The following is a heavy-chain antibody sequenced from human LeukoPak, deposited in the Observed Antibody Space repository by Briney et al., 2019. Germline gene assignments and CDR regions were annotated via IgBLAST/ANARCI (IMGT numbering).Heavy chain of an antibody. Sequence: PGGSLRLSCAASGFTFSSYSMNWVRQAPGKGLEWVSSISSSSSYIYYADSVKGRFTISRDNAKNSLYLQMNSLRAEDTAVYYCARGGRSGGSCYQRGFDPWGQGTLVTVSS. V-gene: IGHV3-21*01. CDR2: ISSSSSYI. CDR3: ARGGRSGGSCYQRGFDP. CDR1: GFTFSSYS. D-gene: IGHD2-15*01. J-gene: IGHJ5*02.